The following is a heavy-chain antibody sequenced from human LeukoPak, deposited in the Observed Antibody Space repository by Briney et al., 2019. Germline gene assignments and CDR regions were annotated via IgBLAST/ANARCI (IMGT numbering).Heavy chain of an antibody. V-gene: IGHV4-61*02. Sequence: SETLSLTCTVSGGSISSGFYYWSWIRQPAGKGLEWIGRIYTSGSTNYNPSLKSRVTTSIDTSKNQFSLKLTSVTAADTAVYYCARQTVTRDFDYWGQGTLVTVSS. CDR3: ARQTVTRDFDY. J-gene: IGHJ4*02. CDR2: IYTSGST. D-gene: IGHD4-17*01. CDR1: GGSISSGFYY.